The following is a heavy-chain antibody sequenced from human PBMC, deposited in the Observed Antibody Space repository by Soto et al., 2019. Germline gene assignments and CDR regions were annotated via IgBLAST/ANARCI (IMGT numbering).Heavy chain of an antibody. Sequence: GGSLRLSCAASGFTFSSYAMSWVRQAPGKGLEWVSAISGSGGSTYYADSVKGRFTISRDNSKNTLYLQMNSLRAEETAVYYCAKDERVQYDYVWGSYRHYFDYWGQGTLVTVSS. CDR1: GFTFSSYA. CDR3: AKDERVQYDYVWGSYRHYFDY. D-gene: IGHD3-16*02. V-gene: IGHV3-23*01. J-gene: IGHJ4*02. CDR2: ISGSGGST.